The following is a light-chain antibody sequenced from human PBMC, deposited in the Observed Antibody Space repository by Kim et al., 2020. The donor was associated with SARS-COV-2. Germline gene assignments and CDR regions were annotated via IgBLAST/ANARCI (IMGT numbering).Light chain of an antibody. CDR1: QTVRGNY. CDR3: QQYGSAPDT. J-gene: IGKJ2*01. Sequence: EIVVTQSPSTLSLSPGEGATLSCRASQTVRGNYVAWYQQRPGQAPRPLIYGASRRATDVPDRFSASGSGTDFTLTISRLEPDDFGVYYCQQYGSAPDTFGQGTELEI. CDR2: GAS. V-gene: IGKV3-20*01.